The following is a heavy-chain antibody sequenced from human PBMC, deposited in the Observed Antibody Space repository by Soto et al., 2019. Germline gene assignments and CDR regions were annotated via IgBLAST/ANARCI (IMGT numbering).Heavy chain of an antibody. Sequence: QVQLVQSGAEVKKPGSSVKVSCKASGGTFSSYAISWVRQAPGQGLEWMGGIIPIFGTANYAQKFQGRVTITADESTSTAYMELSSLRSEDTAVYSCARRINGTVSYYSGMDVWGQGATVTVSS. V-gene: IGHV1-69*12. CDR2: IIPIFGTA. D-gene: IGHD1-20*01. CDR1: GGTFSSYA. J-gene: IGHJ6*02. CDR3: ARRINGTVSYYSGMDV.